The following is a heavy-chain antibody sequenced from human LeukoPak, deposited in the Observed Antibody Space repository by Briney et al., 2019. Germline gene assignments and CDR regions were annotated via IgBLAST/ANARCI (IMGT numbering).Heavy chain of an antibody. J-gene: IGHJ4*02. CDR1: GGSISSYY. Sequence: NPSETLSLTCTVSGGSISSYYWSWIRQPPGKGLEWIGYIYYSGSTNYNPSLKSRVTISVDTSKNQFSLKLSSVTAADTAVYYCARDLYSGYAAGYWGQGTLVTVSS. V-gene: IGHV4-59*01. CDR2: IYYSGST. D-gene: IGHD5-12*01. CDR3: ARDLYSGYAAGY.